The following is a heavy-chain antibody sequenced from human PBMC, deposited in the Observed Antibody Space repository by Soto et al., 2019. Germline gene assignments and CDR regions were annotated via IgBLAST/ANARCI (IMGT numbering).Heavy chain of an antibody. D-gene: IGHD5-12*01. V-gene: IGHV1-8*01. Sequence: QVQLVQSGAEVKKPGASVKVSCKASGYTFTSYDINWVRQATGQGLEWMGWMNPNSGNTAYAQKFQGRVTMTSNTSIRTAYLELSSLRTEDTAVYYCARERRDGYDNWGQGTLVTVSS. J-gene: IGHJ4*02. CDR2: MNPNSGNT. CDR3: ARERRDGYDN. CDR1: GYTFTSYD.